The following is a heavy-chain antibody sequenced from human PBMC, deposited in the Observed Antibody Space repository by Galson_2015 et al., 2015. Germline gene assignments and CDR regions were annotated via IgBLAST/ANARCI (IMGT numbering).Heavy chain of an antibody. CDR1: GFTFSSYA. V-gene: IGHV3-23*01. CDR2: ISGSGGST. Sequence: SLRLSCAASGFTFSSYAMSWVRQAPGKGLEWVSAISGSGGSTYYADSEKGRFTISRGNSKNTLYLQMNSLRAEDTAVYYCATTPLPTGYYYGMDVWGQGTTVTVSS. CDR3: ATTPLPTGYYYGMDV. J-gene: IGHJ6*02. D-gene: IGHD1-14*01.